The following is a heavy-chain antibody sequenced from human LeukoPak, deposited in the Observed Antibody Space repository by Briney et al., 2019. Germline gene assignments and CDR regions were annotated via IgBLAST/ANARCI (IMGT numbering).Heavy chain of an antibody. CDR2: ITGSGDYT. CDR1: GFSFGSHP. V-gene: IGHV3-23*01. D-gene: IGHD2-21*01. J-gene: IGHJ4*02. Sequence: PAGSLRLSCAASGFSFGSHPMNWVRQAPGKGLEWVSGITGSGDYTYYIDSVKGRFTISRDNSKNMLFLQMNSLRAEDTAVYYCARGVMAARLYYFDYWGRGILVTVSS. CDR3: ARGVMAARLYYFDY.